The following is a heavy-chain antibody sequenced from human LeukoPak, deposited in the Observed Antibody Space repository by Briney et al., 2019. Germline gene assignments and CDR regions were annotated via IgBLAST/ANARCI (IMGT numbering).Heavy chain of an antibody. J-gene: IGHJ4*02. CDR3: ASWGAGGNS. D-gene: IGHD3-16*01. Sequence: GGSLRLSCEASGFTLSTYWMNWVRQVPGKGLDWVANINPDGSGKRYVDSVKGRFTIARDNADNSLSLQMNSLRAEDTAVYYCASWGAGGNSWGRGTLATVSP. CDR2: INPDGSGK. CDR1: GFTLSTYW. V-gene: IGHV3-7*01.